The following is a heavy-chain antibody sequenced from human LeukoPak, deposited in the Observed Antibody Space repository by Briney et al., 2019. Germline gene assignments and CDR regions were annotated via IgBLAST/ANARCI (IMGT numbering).Heavy chain of an antibody. J-gene: IGHJ6*02. D-gene: IGHD2-15*01. CDR2: ISGSGGST. CDR3: ATALGYCSGGSCYSPPRYYYYYGMDV. V-gene: IGHV3-23*01. CDR1: GFTFSSYA. Sequence: GGSLRLSCAASGFTFSSYAMSWVRQAPGKGLEWVSAISGSGGSTYYADSVKGRFTISRDNSKNTLYLPMNSLTAYDTAVYYCATALGYCSGGSCYSPPRYYYYYGMDVWGQGTTVTVSS.